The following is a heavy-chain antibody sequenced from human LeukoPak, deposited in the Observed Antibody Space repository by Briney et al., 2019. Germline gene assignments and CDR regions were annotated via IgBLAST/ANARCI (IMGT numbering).Heavy chain of an antibody. V-gene: IGHV3-30*18. J-gene: IGHJ4*02. CDR1: GFTFSSYG. D-gene: IGHD6-13*01. Sequence: GGSLRLSCAASGFTFSSYGMHWVRQAPGKGLEWVAVISYDGSNKYYADSVKGRFTISRGNSKNTLYLQMNSLRAEDTAVYYCAKRHSSSWYDYWGQGTLVTVSS. CDR2: ISYDGSNK. CDR3: AKRHSSSWYDY.